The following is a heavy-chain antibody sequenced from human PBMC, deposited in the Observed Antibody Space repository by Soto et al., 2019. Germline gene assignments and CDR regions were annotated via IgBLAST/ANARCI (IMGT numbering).Heavy chain of an antibody. J-gene: IGHJ4*02. CDR2: IHSSGGT. Sequence: SETLCLTCTVSGASIKSRNYFWGWIRQPPGKGLEFVGSIHSSGGTYYNPSLKSRVTVSVDLSNSHFSLSLKSLTATDTAVYYCGRLAEAATGHTDFDFWGQGTLVTVSS. CDR1: GASIKSRNYF. D-gene: IGHD2-15*01. V-gene: IGHV4-39*02. CDR3: GRLAEAATGHTDFDF.